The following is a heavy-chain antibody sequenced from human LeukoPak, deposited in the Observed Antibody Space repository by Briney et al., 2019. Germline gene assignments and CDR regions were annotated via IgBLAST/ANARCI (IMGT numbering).Heavy chain of an antibody. J-gene: IGHJ6*02. D-gene: IGHD2-2*01. V-gene: IGHV3-23*01. CDR1: GFTFSSYA. Sequence: GGSLRLSCAASGFTFSSYAMSWVRQAPGKGLEWVSVISGSGGSTYYADSVRGRFTISRDNSKNTLYLQMNSLGADDTAVYYCAKGVMPNYYFGMDVWGQGTTVTVSS. CDR2: ISGSGGST. CDR3: AKGVMPNYYFGMDV.